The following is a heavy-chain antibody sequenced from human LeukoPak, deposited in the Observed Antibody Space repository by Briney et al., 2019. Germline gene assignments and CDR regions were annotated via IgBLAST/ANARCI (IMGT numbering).Heavy chain of an antibody. D-gene: IGHD3-22*01. CDR1: GGTFSSYA. J-gene: IGHJ3*02. CDR3: ARAGVVVVNPNAFDI. Sequence: GASVKVSCKASGGTFSSYAISWVRQAPGQGLEWMGRIIPILGIANYAQKFQGRVTITADKSTSTAYMELSSLRSEDTAVYYCARAGVVVVNPNAFDIWGQGTMVTVSS. CDR2: IIPILGIA. V-gene: IGHV1-69*04.